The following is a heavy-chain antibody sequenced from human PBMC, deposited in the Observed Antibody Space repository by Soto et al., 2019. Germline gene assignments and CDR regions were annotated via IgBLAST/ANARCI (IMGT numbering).Heavy chain of an antibody. CDR1: CGSISSGGYS. CDR2: IYHSGST. Sequence: PSETLSLTCAVSCGSISSGGYSWSWIRQPPGKGLEWIGYIYHSGSTYYNPSLKSRVTISVDRSKNQFSLKLSSVTAADTAVYYCARSYYYDSSGYLDVWGQGTTVTVSS. CDR3: ARSYYYDSSGYLDV. V-gene: IGHV4-30-2*01. D-gene: IGHD3-22*01. J-gene: IGHJ6*02.